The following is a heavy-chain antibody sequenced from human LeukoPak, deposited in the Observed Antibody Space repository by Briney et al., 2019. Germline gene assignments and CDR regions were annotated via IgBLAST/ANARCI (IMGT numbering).Heavy chain of an antibody. V-gene: IGHV3-23*01. CDR1: GFTFSSYA. Sequence: GGSLRLSCAASGFTFSSYAMSWVRHAPGKGLEWVSAISGNGGSTYYADSVKGRFTIPRDNSKNTLYLQMNSLRAEDTAVYYCAKTTYYDFGSGYPFDYWGQGTLVTVSS. CDR3: AKTTYYDFGSGYPFDY. D-gene: IGHD3-3*01. CDR2: ISGNGGST. J-gene: IGHJ4*02.